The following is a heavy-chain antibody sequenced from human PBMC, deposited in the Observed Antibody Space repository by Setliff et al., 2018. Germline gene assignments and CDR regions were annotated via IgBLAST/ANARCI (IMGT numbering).Heavy chain of an antibody. J-gene: IGHJ3*02. V-gene: IGHV1-46*03. CDR3: ARDRYYNSWSGTSITAPHDAFDI. D-gene: IGHD3-3*01. CDR2: IKPSGGLT. Sequence: ASVKVSCKASGYTLTNYYMHWVRQAPGQGLEWMGIIKPSGGLTRYAQKFQGRVTMTRDTSTSTVYMEVSSLRSEDTAVYYCARDRYYNSWSGTSITAPHDAFDIWGQGIMVTVSS. CDR1: GYTLTNYY.